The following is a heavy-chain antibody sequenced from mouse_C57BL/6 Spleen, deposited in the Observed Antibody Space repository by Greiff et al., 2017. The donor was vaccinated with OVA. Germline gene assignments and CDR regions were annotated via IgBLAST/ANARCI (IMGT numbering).Heavy chain of an antibody. V-gene: IGHV5-9*01. J-gene: IGHJ3*01. CDR2: ISGGGGNT. CDR1: GFTFSSYT. Sequence: DVKLVESGGGLVKPGGSLKLSCAASGFTFSSYTMSWVRQTPEKRLEWVATISGGGGNTYYPDSVKGRFTISRDNAKNTLYLQMSSLRSEDTALYYCAREGIYYGNYVAWFAYWGQGTLVTVSA. D-gene: IGHD2-1*01. CDR3: AREGIYYGNYVAWFAY.